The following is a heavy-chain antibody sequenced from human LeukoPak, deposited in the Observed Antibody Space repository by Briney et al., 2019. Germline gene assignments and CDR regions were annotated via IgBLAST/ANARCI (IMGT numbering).Heavy chain of an antibody. CDR3: ARDRVVVPAASEDAFDI. CDR2: ISGSGGST. CDR1: GFTFSSYA. D-gene: IGHD2-2*01. Sequence: PGGSLRLSCAASGFTFSSYAMSWVRQAPGKGLEWVSAISGSGGSTYYADSVKGRFTISRDNSKNTLYLQMNSLRAEDTAVYYCARDRVVVPAASEDAFDIWGQGTMVTVSS. V-gene: IGHV3-23*01. J-gene: IGHJ3*02.